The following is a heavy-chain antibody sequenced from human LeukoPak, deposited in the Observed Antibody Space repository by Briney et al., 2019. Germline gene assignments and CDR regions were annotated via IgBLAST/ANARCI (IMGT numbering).Heavy chain of an antibody. CDR2: IYYSGST. J-gene: IGHJ5*02. CDR1: GGSISSSSYY. Sequence: SETLSLTCTVSGGSISSSSYYWGWIRQPPGKGLEWIGSIYYSGSTCYNPSLKSRVTISVDTSKNQFSLKLSSVTAADTAVYYCARGGREYYYGVVNWFDPWGQGTLVTVSS. V-gene: IGHV4-39*07. CDR3: ARGGREYYYGVVNWFDP. D-gene: IGHD3-10*01.